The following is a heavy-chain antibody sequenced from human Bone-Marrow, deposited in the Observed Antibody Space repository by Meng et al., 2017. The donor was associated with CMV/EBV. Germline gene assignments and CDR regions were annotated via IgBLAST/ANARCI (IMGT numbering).Heavy chain of an antibody. J-gene: IGHJ2*01. D-gene: IGHD2-2*01. CDR2: TRNKANSYTT. CDR3: ARHPRYCSSTSCYGGFDL. V-gene: IGHV3-72*01. Sequence: GESLKISCAASGFTFSDRYMDWVRQAPGKGLEWVGRTRNKANSYTTEYAASVKGRFTISRDDSKNSLYLQMNSLKTEDTAVYYCARHPRYCSSTSCYGGFDLWGRGTLVTVSS. CDR1: GFTFSDRY.